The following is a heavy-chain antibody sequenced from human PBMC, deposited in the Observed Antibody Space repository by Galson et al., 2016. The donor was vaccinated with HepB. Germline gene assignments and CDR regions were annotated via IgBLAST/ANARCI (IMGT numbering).Heavy chain of an antibody. CDR1: GYSFANYW. V-gene: IGHV5-51*01. Sequence: SGAEVKKPGESLKISCKASGYSFANYWIGWVRQMPGKGLEWMGIIYPGDSDTRYGPSFEGQVTISVDKSISTAYLQWSSLKASDTAIYYCARRDSYSGLGSYLFDSWGQGTLVTVSS. CDR3: ARRDSYSGLGSYLFDS. D-gene: IGHD3-10*01. J-gene: IGHJ4*02. CDR2: IYPGDSDT.